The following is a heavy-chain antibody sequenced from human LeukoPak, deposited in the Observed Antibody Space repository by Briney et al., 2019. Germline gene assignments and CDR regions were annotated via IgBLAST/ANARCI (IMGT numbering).Heavy chain of an antibody. J-gene: IGHJ4*02. CDR1: GFTFSSYS. CDR3: ARDMGYSGSWPGYFDY. V-gene: IGHV3-48*04. Sequence: PGGSLRLSCAASGFTFSSYSMSWVRRAPGKGLEWVSYIDTSSSTIYYADSVKGRFTISRDNAKNSLYLQMKSLRAEDTTVYYCARDMGYSGSWPGYFDYWGQGVLVTVSS. CDR2: IDTSSSTI. D-gene: IGHD1-26*01.